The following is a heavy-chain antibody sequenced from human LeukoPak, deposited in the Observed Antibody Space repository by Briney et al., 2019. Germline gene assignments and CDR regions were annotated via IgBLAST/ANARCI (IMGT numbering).Heavy chain of an antibody. V-gene: IGHV4-39*07. D-gene: IGHD3-10*01. CDR3: AKPSNYYGSATDAFDF. J-gene: IGHJ3*01. CDR2: IYYSGST. Sequence: SETLSLTCTVSGVSISSSNSYWGWIRQPPGKGLEWIGSIYYSGSTYYNPSLKSRVTISVDTSKNHFSLKLNSVTAADTAVYYCAKPSNYYGSATDAFDFWGQGTMVTVSS. CDR1: GVSISSSNSY.